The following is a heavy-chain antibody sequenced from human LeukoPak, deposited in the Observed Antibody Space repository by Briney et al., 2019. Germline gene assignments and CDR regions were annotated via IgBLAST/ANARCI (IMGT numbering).Heavy chain of an antibody. CDR2: ISAYNGNT. CDR1: GYTFTSYG. J-gene: IGHJ4*02. V-gene: IGHV1-18*04. CDR3: ARVGLRYFDWLLTGYFDY. D-gene: IGHD3-9*01. Sequence: GSVKVSCTASGYTFTSYGISWVRQAPGQGLEWMGWISAYNGNTNYAQKLQGRVTMTTDTSTSTAYMELRSLRSDDTAVYYCARVGLRYFDWLLTGYFDYWGQGTLVTVSS.